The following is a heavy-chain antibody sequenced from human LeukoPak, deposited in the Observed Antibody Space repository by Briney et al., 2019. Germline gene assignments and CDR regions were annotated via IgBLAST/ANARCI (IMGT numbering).Heavy chain of an antibody. CDR1: GFTFSTYW. D-gene: IGHD1-26*01. Sequence: GGSLRLSCAASGFTFSTYWMSWVRQAPGKGLEWAANIKQDGSEKYYVDSVKGRFTISRDNAKNSLYLQMNSLRAEDTAVYYCARDKIVGATYFDSWGQGTLVTVSS. J-gene: IGHJ4*02. CDR2: IKQDGSEK. V-gene: IGHV3-7*01. CDR3: ARDKIVGATYFDS.